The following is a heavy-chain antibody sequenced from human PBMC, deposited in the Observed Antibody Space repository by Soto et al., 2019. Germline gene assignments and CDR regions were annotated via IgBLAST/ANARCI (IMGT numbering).Heavy chain of an antibody. Sequence: QVQLVESGGGVVQPGRSLRLSCAASGFTFNNYGMHWVRQAPGKGLEWVALISYDGSDKYYADSVTGRFTISRDNSKDTLYLQMNRLRAEDTAVYYCVQSSTLDYWGQGTLVTVSS. CDR3: VQSSTLDY. CDR1: GFTFNNYG. D-gene: IGHD2-2*01. V-gene: IGHV3-30*03. J-gene: IGHJ4*02. CDR2: ISYDGSDK.